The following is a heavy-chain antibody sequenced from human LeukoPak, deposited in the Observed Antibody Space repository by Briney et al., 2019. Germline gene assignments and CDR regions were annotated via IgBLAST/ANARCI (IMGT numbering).Heavy chain of an antibody. CDR1: GFTFSSYE. V-gene: IGHV3-48*03. J-gene: IGHJ5*02. D-gene: IGHD5-12*01. CDR3: AREVATTPGHWFDP. Sequence: PGGSLRLSCAASGFTFSSYEMNWVRQAPGKGLEWVSYISSSGSTIYYAGSVKGRFTISRDNAKNSLYLQMNSLRAEDTAVYYCAREVATTPGHWFDPWGQGTLVTVSS. CDR2: ISSSGSTI.